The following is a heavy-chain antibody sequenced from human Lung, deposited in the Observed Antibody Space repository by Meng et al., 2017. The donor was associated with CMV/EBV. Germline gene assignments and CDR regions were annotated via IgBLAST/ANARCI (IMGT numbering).Heavy chain of an antibody. D-gene: IGHD2-15*01. CDR1: GFTFSTYA. CDR3: AKRLPYYGMDV. V-gene: IGHV3-23*01. CDR2: INSGSRGTI. J-gene: IGHJ6*01. Sequence: GGSXRLXXATSGFTFSTYAMNWVRQAPGKGLEWVSTINSGSRGTIFYANSVRGRFTISRDDSRNTLYLQMISLRAEDTAIYYCAKRLPYYGMDVWGQGPAVTVSS.